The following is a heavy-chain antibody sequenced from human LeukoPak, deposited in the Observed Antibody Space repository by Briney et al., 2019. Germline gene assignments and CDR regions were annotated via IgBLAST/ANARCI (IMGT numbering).Heavy chain of an antibody. V-gene: IGHV4-31*03. CDR2: ISNSGTT. D-gene: IGHD4-23*01. CDR1: GDSVTSGGYF. Sequence: PSETLSLTCTVSGDSVTSGGYFWTWIRQHPGKGLEWIGYISNSGTTSYNPSLKSRVSISVDTSDNQFSLRLSSVTAADTAVYYCARDRSGGYSDYWGQGTLVTVSS. CDR3: ARDRSGGYSDY. J-gene: IGHJ4*02.